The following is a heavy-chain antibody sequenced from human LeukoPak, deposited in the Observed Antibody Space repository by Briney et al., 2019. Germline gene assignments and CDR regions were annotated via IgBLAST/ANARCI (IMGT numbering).Heavy chain of an antibody. CDR2: IYPGDSDT. CDR3: ARHSDAAMVVDY. Sequence: GESLKISCKGSGYSFTNYWIGWVRQMSGKGLEWVGIIYPGDSDTTYSPSFQGQVTISADKSINTAYLQWSSLKASDTAMYYCARHSDAAMVVDYWGQGTLVTVSS. J-gene: IGHJ4*02. V-gene: IGHV5-51*01. CDR1: GYSFTNYW. D-gene: IGHD5-18*01.